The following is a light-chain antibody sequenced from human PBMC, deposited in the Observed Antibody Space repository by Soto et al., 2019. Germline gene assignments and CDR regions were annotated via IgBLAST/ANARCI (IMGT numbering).Light chain of an antibody. V-gene: IGKV1-5*03. CDR3: QQYNSYRE. CDR2: KAS. CDR1: ETIVSW. Sequence: DIQMTQSPSTLSASVGDRGTLNCRASETIVSWLACHQQTPGRAPKLLISKASSSESGVPSRFSVSGFGTEFTIAISSLQPDDSATYDCQQYNSYREFGQGTKVDI. J-gene: IGKJ1*01.